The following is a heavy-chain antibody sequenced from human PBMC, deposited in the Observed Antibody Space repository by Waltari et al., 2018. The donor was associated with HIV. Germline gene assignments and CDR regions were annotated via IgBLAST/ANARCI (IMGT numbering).Heavy chain of an antibody. CDR3: ARTMRLAGYYNGMDV. CDR1: GAPFSNYP. J-gene: IGHJ6*02. CDR2: IIPMFATT. Sequence: QVPLAQSGAAVGTPGSSVKVSCKTSGAPFSNYPITWGRQAPGQGLEWMGGIIPMFATTHYAQHFQDRVTISADETTGTAYMELSRLRSQDTAVYYCARTMRLAGYYNGMDVWGQGTTVTVS. V-gene: IGHV1-69*01. D-gene: IGHD3-22*01.